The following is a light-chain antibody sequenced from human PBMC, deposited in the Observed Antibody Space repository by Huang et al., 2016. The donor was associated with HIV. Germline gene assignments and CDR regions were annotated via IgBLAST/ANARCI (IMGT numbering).Light chain of an antibody. CDR2: GGS. V-gene: IGKV1-13*02. CDR1: QAIGHS. J-gene: IGKJ4*01. Sequence: AIQLTQSPSSVSASVGDRVTVTCRARQAIGHSLAWYQHKPVKAPTLLIYGGSILQSGVSPRFSGNGSGTDFSLTISSLRSEDFATYFCQQLRSYPLTFGGGTDV. CDR3: QQLRSYPLT.